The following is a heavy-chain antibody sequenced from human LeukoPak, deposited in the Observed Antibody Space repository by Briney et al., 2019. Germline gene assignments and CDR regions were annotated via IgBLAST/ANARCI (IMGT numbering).Heavy chain of an antibody. CDR1: GYTFTAYY. CDR2: ITPNSGGT. J-gene: IGHJ2*01. V-gene: IGHV1-2*02. Sequence: ASVKVSCKASGYTFTAYYMHWVRLAPGQGLEWMGWITPNSGGTKYAQRFQGRVTMTRDTSISTVYMELSGLRSDDTAVYYCARGCKNYDFWSGYTYWYFDLWGRGTLVTVSS. CDR3: ARGCKNYDFWSGYTYWYFDL. D-gene: IGHD3-3*01.